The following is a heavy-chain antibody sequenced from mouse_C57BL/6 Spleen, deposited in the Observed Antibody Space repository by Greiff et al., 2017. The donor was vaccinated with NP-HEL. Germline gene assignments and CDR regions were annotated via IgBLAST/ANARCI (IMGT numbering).Heavy chain of an antibody. D-gene: IGHD1-1*02. V-gene: IGHV6-3*01. Sequence: EVKVEESGGGLVQPGGSMKLSCVASGFTFSNYWMNWVRQSPEKGLEWVAQIRLKSDNYATHYAESVKGRFTISRDDSKSSVYLQMNNLRAEDTGIYYCTALLWSDPYWYFDVWGTGTTVTVSS. CDR1: GFTFSNYW. CDR2: IRLKSDNYAT. CDR3: TALLWSDPYWYFDV. J-gene: IGHJ1*03.